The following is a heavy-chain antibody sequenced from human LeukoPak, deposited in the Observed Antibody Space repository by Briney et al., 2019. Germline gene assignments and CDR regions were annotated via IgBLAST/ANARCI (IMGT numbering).Heavy chain of an antibody. J-gene: IGHJ4*02. V-gene: IGHV4-61*01. CDR2: IYYSGST. CDR1: GGSVSSGSYY. Sequence: SETLSLTCTVSGGSVSSGSYYWSWIRQPPGKGLEWIGYIYYSGSTNYNPSLKSRVTISVDTSKNQFSLKLSSVTAADTAVYYCARTLNTAFDYWGQGTLVTVSS. CDR3: ARTLNTAFDY. D-gene: IGHD5-18*01.